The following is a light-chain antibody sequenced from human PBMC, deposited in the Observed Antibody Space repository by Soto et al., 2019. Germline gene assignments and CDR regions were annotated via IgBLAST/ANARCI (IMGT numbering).Light chain of an antibody. CDR2: WAS. CDR1: QSVLYSSNNNNY. V-gene: IGKV4-1*01. J-gene: IGKJ5*01. Sequence: ILLTQSPASLAVSRGEGATINCKSSQSVLYSSNNNNYLAWYQQKPGQPPKLLIYWASTRESGVPDRFSGSGSGTDFTLTISSLQAEDVAVYYCQQYYSTPYTFGQGTRLEIK. CDR3: QQYYSTPYT.